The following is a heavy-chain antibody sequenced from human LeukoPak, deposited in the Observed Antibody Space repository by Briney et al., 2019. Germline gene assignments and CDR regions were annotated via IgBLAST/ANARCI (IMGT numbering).Heavy chain of an antibody. CDR1: GITVSTNY. J-gene: IGHJ4*02. CDR2: IYTDDRT. D-gene: IGHD3-16*01. Sequence: PGGSLRLSCAASGITVSTNYMSWVRQAPGKGLEWVSVIYTDDRTYYTDSVKGRFAISRDISKNTLYLQMNSLRGDDTAVYYCAGDWNGDHVIEYWGQGTLVTVSS. V-gene: IGHV3-66*01. CDR3: AGDWNGDHVIEY.